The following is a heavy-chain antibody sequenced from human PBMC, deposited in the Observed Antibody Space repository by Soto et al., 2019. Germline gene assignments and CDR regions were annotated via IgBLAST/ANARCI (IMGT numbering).Heavy chain of an antibody. CDR1: GYTFTSYA. V-gene: IGHV1-3*01. J-gene: IGHJ3*02. CDR3: ARSSEDIVVVVAATSQAFDI. D-gene: IGHD2-15*01. Sequence: ASVKVSCKASGYTFTSYAMHWVRQAPGQRLEWMGWINAGNGNTKYSQKFQGRVTITRDTSASTAYMELSSLRSEDTAVYYCARSSEDIVVVVAATSQAFDIWGQGTMVTVSS. CDR2: INAGNGNT.